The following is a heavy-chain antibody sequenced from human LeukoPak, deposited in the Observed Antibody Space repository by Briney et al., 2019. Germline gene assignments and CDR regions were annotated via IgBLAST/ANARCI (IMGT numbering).Heavy chain of an antibody. D-gene: IGHD6-13*01. V-gene: IGHV3-21*01. Sequence: GGSLRLSCAASGFTFSSYSMNWVRQAPGKGLEWVSSISSSSSYIYYADSVKGRFTISRDNAKNSLYLQMNSLRAEDTALYYCARESVNSSSWYWRDNWFDPWGQGTLVTASS. CDR1: GFTFSSYS. CDR2: ISSSSSYI. CDR3: ARESVNSSSWYWRDNWFDP. J-gene: IGHJ5*02.